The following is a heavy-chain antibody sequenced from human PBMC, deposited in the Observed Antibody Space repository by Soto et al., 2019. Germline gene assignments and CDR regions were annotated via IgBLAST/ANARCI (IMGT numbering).Heavy chain of an antibody. V-gene: IGHV4-34*01. CDR3: ASRKGYCSSTSCRYYYYYMDV. CDR2: INHSGST. Sequence: PSETLSLTCAVYGGSFSGYYWSRIRQPPGKGLEWIGEINHSGSTNYNPSLKSRVTISVDTSKNQFSLKLSSVTAADTAVYYCASRKGYCSSTSCRYYYYYMDVWGKGTTVTSP. J-gene: IGHJ6*03. CDR1: GGSFSGYY. D-gene: IGHD2-2*01.